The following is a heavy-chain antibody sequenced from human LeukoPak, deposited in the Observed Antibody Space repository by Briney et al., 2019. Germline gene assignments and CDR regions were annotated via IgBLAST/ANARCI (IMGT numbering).Heavy chain of an antibody. CDR1: GFTFSSYT. D-gene: IGHD2-2*01. Sequence: SGGSLRLSCAASGFTFSSYTMHWVRQAPGKGLEWVAVISYDGSNKYYADSVKGRFTISRDNSKNTLYLQMNSLRAEDTAVYYCARDRRIVVVPAALVGAFDYWGQGTLVTVSS. V-gene: IGHV3-30*04. J-gene: IGHJ4*02. CDR2: ISYDGSNK. CDR3: ARDRRIVVVPAALVGAFDY.